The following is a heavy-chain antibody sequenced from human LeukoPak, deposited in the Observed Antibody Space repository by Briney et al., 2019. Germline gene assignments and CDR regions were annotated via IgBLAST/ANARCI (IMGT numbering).Heavy chain of an antibody. V-gene: IGHV1-8*01. CDR2: MNPNSGNT. Sequence: ASVKVSCKASGYTLTSCDINWVRQATGQGIEWMGWMNPNSGNTGYGQSFQGRITMTRDISIGTAYMELSNLTSEDTAIYYCTRGSSGRRDNWGQGTLVTVSA. CDR1: GYTLTSCD. CDR3: TRGSSGRRDN. J-gene: IGHJ4*02. D-gene: IGHD6-19*01.